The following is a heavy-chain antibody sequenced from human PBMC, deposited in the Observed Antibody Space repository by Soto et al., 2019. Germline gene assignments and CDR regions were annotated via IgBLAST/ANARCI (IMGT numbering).Heavy chain of an antibody. D-gene: IGHD6-13*01. CDR1: GGSISSYY. Sequence: PSETLSLTCTVSGGSISSYYWSWIRQPPGKGLEWIGYIYYSGSTNYNPSLKSRVTISVDTSKNQFSLKLSSVTAADTAVYYCARHLGNSSSWYPKFDYWGQGTLVTVSS. J-gene: IGHJ4*02. V-gene: IGHV4-59*08. CDR3: ARHLGNSSSWYPKFDY. CDR2: IYYSGST.